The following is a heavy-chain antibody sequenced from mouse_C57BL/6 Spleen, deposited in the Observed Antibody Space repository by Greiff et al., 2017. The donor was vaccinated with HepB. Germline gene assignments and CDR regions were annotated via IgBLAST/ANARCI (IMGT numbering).Heavy chain of an antibody. CDR3: AKIYYDYAYYFDY. D-gene: IGHD2-4*01. CDR2: ISSGSSTI. J-gene: IGHJ2*01. Sequence: VKLVESGGGFVKPGGSLKLSCAASGFTFSDYGMHWVRQAPEKGLEWVAYISSGSSTIYYADTVKGRFTISRDNAKNTLFLQMTSLRSDDTSMYYCAKIYYDYAYYFDYWGQGTTLTVSS. CDR1: GFTFSDYG. V-gene: IGHV5-17*01.